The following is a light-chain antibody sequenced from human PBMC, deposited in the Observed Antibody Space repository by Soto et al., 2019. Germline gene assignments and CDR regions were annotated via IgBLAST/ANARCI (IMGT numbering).Light chain of an antibody. CDR2: DVS. J-gene: IGKJ5*01. CDR1: QSVTSY. CDR3: QQRSDWPLT. Sequence: EIVLTQSPATLSLSPGERATLSCRASQSVTSYLAWYQQKPGQAPRLLIYDVSNRASGIPARFSGSGSETDFTLTISSLEPEDFAVYYCQQRSDWPLTFGQATRLEIK. V-gene: IGKV3-11*01.